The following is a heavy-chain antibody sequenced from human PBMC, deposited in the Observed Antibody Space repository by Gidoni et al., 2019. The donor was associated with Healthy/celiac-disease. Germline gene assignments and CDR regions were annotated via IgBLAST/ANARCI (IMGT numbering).Heavy chain of an antibody. CDR1: GYSFTSYW. CDR2: IDPSDSYT. J-gene: IGHJ5*02. CDR3: ARQGEVVGELSGNWFDP. D-gene: IGHD3-16*02. Sequence: VQLVQSGAEVKKPGESLRISCKGSGYSFTSYWISWVRQMPGKGLEWMGGIDPSDSYTNYSPSFQGHVTISADKSISTAYLQWSSLKASDTAMYYCARQGEVVGELSGNWFDPWGQGTLVTVSS. V-gene: IGHV5-10-1*03.